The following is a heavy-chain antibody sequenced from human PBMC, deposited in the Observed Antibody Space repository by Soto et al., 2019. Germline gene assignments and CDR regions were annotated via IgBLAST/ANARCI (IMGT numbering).Heavy chain of an antibody. CDR3: AREIGYCISTSCYSRVYTYGMDV. J-gene: IGHJ6*02. Sequence: ASVKVSCKASGYTFTDYGIAWVRQAPGRGLEWVGWITVYSGSRNYAQKFQGWVTMTRDTSISTAYMELSRLRSDDTAVYYCAREIGYCISTSCYSRVYTYGMDVWGQGTTVTVSS. CDR1: GYTFTDYG. V-gene: IGHV1-2*04. D-gene: IGHD2-2*01. CDR2: ITVYSGSR.